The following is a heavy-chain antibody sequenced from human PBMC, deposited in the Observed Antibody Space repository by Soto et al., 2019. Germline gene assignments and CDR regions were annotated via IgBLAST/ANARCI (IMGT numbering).Heavy chain of an antibody. D-gene: IGHD2-2*01. V-gene: IGHV4-59*08. CDR2: IYYSGST. CDR3: ARHSYSEGYCSSTSCLVFDY. Sequence: ETLSLTCTVSGGSISSYYWSWIRQPPGKGLEWIGYIYYSGSTNYNPSLKSRVTISVDTSKNQFSLKLSSVTAADTAVYYCARHSYSEGYCSSTSCLVFDYWGQGTLVTVSS. CDR1: GGSISSYY. J-gene: IGHJ4*02.